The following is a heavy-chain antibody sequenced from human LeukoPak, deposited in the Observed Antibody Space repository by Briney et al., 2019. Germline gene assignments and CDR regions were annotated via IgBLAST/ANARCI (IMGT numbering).Heavy chain of an antibody. J-gene: IGHJ4*02. V-gene: IGHV3-23*01. Sequence: GGSLRLSCAASGFTFSSYAMSWVRQAPGKGLEWVSTITGSGGSTYYADSVKGRFPISRDNSKNTLYLQMISLRAEDTAVYYSAKGYGSGTSRYYFDYWGQGTLVTVSS. CDR3: AKGYGSGTSRYYFDY. D-gene: IGHD3-10*01. CDR2: ITGSGGST. CDR1: GFTFSSYA.